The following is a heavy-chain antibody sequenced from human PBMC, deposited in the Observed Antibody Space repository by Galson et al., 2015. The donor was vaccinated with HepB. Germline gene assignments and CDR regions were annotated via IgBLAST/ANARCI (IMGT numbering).Heavy chain of an antibody. D-gene: IGHD2-8*01. Sequence: SLRLSCAASGFTFSSFAMSWVRQAPGKGLEWVSGITDSDATTYYADSVKGRFTISRGNSKSALFLQIDSLRVEDTAVYYCAKDNESRGFDHWGQGTLVTVSS. CDR2: ITDSDATT. V-gene: IGHV3-23*01. CDR3: AKDNESRGFDH. CDR1: GFTFSSFA. J-gene: IGHJ4*02.